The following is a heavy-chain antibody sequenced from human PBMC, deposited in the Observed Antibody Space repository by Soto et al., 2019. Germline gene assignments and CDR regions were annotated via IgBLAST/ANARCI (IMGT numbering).Heavy chain of an antibody. J-gene: IGHJ5*02. Sequence: QVQLVESGGGLVKPGGPLRLSCAASGIVFSDYMSWVRQAPGKGLEWLSYISGSGSTIYSADSVKGRFTISRDNATNSLYLQMNNVRTEDTAVYDCARLPFPWWWFDPWGQGTLVTVSS. CDR3: ARLPFPWWWFDP. D-gene: IGHD2-15*01. CDR1: GIVFSDY. CDR2: ISGSGSTI. V-gene: IGHV3-11*01.